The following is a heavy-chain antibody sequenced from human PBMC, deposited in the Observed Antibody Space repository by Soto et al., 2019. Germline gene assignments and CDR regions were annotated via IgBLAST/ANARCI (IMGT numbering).Heavy chain of an antibody. CDR3: ARVIVVGPSPTNYYYYYMDV. Sequence: GASVKVSCKASGYTFTSYCISWVRHAPGQGLEWMGWISAYNGDTNYAQNLQGRVTMTADTSTSTAYMELRSLRSDDTAVYYCARVIVVGPSPTNYYYYYMDVWGKGTTVTVSS. D-gene: IGHD2-2*01. V-gene: IGHV1-18*01. CDR2: ISAYNGDT. CDR1: GYTFTSYC. J-gene: IGHJ6*03.